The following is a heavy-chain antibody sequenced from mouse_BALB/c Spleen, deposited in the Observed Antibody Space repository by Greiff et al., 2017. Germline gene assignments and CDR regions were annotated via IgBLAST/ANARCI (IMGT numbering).Heavy chain of an antibody. CDR1: GYSITSGYY. J-gene: IGHJ3*01. CDR3: ARSTARGFAY. CDR2: ISYDGSN. D-gene: IGHD1-2*01. Sequence: VQLKESGPGLVKPSQSLSLTCSVTGYSITSGYYWNWIRQFPGNKLEWMGYISYDGSNNYNPSLKNRISITRDTSKNQFFLKLNSVTTEDTATYYCARSTARGFAYWGQGTLVTVSA. V-gene: IGHV3-6*02.